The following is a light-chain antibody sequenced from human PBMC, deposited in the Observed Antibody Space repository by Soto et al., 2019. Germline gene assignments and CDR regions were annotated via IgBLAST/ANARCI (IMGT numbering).Light chain of an antibody. Sequence: DIQMTQSPSSLSASVGDRVTITCRASQTIIRYLNWYQQKPRRAPNLLIYAASSLQSGVPSRLSGSGSGTEFTLTISSLQPEDFATYYCQQSYSTLFTFGPGTKVEIK. CDR3: QQSYSTLFT. CDR1: QTIIRY. J-gene: IGKJ3*01. CDR2: AAS. V-gene: IGKV1-39*01.